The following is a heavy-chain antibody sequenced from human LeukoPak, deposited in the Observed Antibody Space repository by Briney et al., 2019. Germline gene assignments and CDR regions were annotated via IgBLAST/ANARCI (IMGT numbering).Heavy chain of an antibody. V-gene: IGHV4-34*01. J-gene: IGHJ4*02. CDR2: INHSGST. CDR3: ASRNFWSGYYPY. Sequence: SETLSLTCAVYGGSFSGYYWSWIRQPPGKGLEWIGEINHSGSTNYNPSLKSRVTISVDTSKYQFSLKLSSVTAADTAVYYCASRNFWSGYYPYWGQGTLVTVSS. CDR1: GGSFSGYY. D-gene: IGHD3-3*01.